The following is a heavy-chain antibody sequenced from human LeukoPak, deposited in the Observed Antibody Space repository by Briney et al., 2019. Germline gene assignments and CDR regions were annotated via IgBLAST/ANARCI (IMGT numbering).Heavy chain of an antibody. D-gene: IGHD6-6*01. Sequence: PGGSLRLFCAASGFSFSRYVMSWVRQAPGKGLEWVSAISGGGVTTFYAASVKGRFTISRDNSKNTLYLQMTSLRAEDTAVYYCAKSAGYTSSSVSDYWGQGALVTVSS. CDR1: GFSFSRYV. J-gene: IGHJ4*02. V-gene: IGHV3-23*01. CDR3: AKSAGYTSSSVSDY. CDR2: ISGGGVTT.